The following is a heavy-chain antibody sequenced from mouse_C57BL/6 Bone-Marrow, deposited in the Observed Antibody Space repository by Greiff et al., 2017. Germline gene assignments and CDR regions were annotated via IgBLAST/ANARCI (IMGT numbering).Heavy chain of an antibody. CDR2: INPNNGGT. CDR1: GYTFTDYN. Sequence: VQLQQSGPELVKPGASVKMSCKASGYTFTDYNMHWVKQSHGKSLEWIGYINPNNGGTSYNQKFKGKATLTVNKSSSTAYMELRSLTSEDSAVYYCARSIYSNSYYAMDYWGQGTSVTVSS. CDR3: ARSIYSNSYYAMDY. D-gene: IGHD2-5*01. V-gene: IGHV1-22*01. J-gene: IGHJ4*01.